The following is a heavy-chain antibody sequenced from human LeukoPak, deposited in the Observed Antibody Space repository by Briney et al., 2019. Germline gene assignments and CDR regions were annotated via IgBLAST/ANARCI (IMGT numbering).Heavy chain of an antibody. CDR2: ISWNSGSI. Sequence: PGGSLRLSCAASGFTFDDYAMHWVRQAPGKGLEWVSGISWNSGSIGYADSVKGRFTISRDNARNSLYLQMNSLRAEDTALYYCAKDNRPGIAVAGPILDYWGQGTLVTVSS. D-gene: IGHD6-19*01. V-gene: IGHV3-9*01. J-gene: IGHJ4*02. CDR1: GFTFDDYA. CDR3: AKDNRPGIAVAGPILDY.